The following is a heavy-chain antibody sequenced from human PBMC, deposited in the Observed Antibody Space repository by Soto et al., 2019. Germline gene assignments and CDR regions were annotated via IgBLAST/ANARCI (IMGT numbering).Heavy chain of an antibody. CDR3: ATRITVFGLLIPPFDP. CDR2: INHTGGT. J-gene: IGHJ5*02. Sequence: QVHLQQWGAGLLKPSEILSLTCAVYGGSVNGYYWNWIRQPPGKGLEWIGEINHTGGTHYNPSLKRRVTMSVDTSKNQFSLRLSSVTAADTAIYYCATRITVFGLLIPPFDPWGQGTQVTVSS. D-gene: IGHD3-3*01. V-gene: IGHV4-34*02. CDR1: GGSVNGYY.